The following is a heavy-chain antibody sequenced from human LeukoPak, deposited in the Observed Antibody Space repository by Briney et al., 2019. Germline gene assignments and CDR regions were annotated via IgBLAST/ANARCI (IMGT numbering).Heavy chain of an antibody. CDR3: ARGLEDCSSTSCVILAYWYYYYMDV. CDR2: INPNSGGT. J-gene: IGHJ6*03. D-gene: IGHD2-2*01. CDR1: GYTFTGYY. Sequence: ASVKVSCXASGYTFTGYYMHWVRRAPGQGLEWMGWINPNSGGTNYAQKFQGRVTMTRDTSISTAYMELSRLRSDDTAVYYCARGLEDCSSTSCVILAYWYYYYMDVWGKGTTVTVSS. V-gene: IGHV1-2*02.